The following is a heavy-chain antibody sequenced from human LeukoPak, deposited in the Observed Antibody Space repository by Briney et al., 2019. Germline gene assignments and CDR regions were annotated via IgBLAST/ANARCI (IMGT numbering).Heavy chain of an antibody. Sequence: GRSLRLSCAASGFTFSSYAMHWVRQAPGKGLEWVAVISYDGSNKYYADSVKGRFTISRDNSKNTLYLQMNSLRAEDTAMYYCVEGYCTNGVCATSVEFDYWGQGTLVTVSS. CDR1: GFTFSSYA. CDR3: VEGYCTNGVCATSVEFDY. J-gene: IGHJ4*02. V-gene: IGHV3-30*04. CDR2: ISYDGSNK. D-gene: IGHD2-8*01.